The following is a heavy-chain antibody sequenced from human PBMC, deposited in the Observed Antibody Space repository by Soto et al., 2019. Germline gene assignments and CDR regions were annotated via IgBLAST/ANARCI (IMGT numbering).Heavy chain of an antibody. CDR3: SRLDS. CDR1: GGSISTSSHY. V-gene: IGHV4-39*01. J-gene: IGHJ5*01. CDR2: IYYGGST. Sequence: SETLSLTCTVSGGSISTSSHYWGWIRQPPEKGLEWIGSIYYGGSTYYNPSLKSRVTISVDTSKNQFSLELTSVTAADTAVYYCSRLDSWGQGTLVTVSS.